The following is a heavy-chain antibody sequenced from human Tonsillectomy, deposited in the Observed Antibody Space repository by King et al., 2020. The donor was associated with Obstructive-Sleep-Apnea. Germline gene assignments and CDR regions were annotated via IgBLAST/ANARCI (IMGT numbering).Heavy chain of an antibody. Sequence: VQLVESGGGLVQPGRSLRLSCTVSGFTFGDYAMSWFRQAPGKGLEWVGFIRSQAYGGTTEYGASVKGRFTISSDDYISIAFLLMNSLKTEDTAVYYCTRGVIVVVPAAFIPYYWGQGTLVTVSS. D-gene: IGHD2-2*01. V-gene: IGHV3-49*03. CDR2: IRSQAYGGTT. CDR1: GFTFGDYA. CDR3: TRGVIVVVPAAFIPYY. J-gene: IGHJ4*02.